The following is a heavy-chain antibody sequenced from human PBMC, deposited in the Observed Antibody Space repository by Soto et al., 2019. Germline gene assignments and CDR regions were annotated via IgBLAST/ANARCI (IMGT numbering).Heavy chain of an antibody. Sequence: QVQLQQSGPGLVKPSQTLSLTCTVSGDSFSSGDYKWSWIRQPPGKGLEWIGYTYYSGYTYNNPSLKSRLTMSVDTSKNQFTLKLNSVTAADTAVYYCARSGDYVAFDYRGQGPLVTVS. D-gene: IGHD4-17*01. CDR3: ARSGDYVAFDY. J-gene: IGHJ4*02. CDR2: TYYSGYT. CDR1: GDSFSSGDYK. V-gene: IGHV4-30-4*01.